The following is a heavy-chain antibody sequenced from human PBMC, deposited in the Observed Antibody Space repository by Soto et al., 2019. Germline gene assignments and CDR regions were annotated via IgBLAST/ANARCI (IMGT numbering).Heavy chain of an antibody. CDR3: AKDRPTDAGWHDAFDI. Sequence: EVQLLESGGGLVQPGGSLRLSCAASGFTFSSYAMNWVRQAPGKGLEWVSAISSSGGSTYYADSEKGRFAISRDNSKNTLYLQMNSLRAEDTAVYYCAKDRPTDAGWHDAFDIWGQGTKVTVSS. J-gene: IGHJ3*02. CDR2: ISSSGGST. D-gene: IGHD1-1*01. V-gene: IGHV3-23*01. CDR1: GFTFSSYA.